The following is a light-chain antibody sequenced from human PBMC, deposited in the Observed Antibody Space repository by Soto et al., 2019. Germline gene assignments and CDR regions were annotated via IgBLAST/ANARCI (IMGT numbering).Light chain of an antibody. V-gene: IGKV1-12*01. CDR2: VAS. J-gene: IGKJ4*01. CDR1: QGISNW. Sequence: DIQMTQSPSSVSASVGDRVTITCRASQGISNWLAWYQQKPGKAPKLLIYVASSLQSGVPSRFSGSGSGTDFTLTISSLQPEDFATYYCQQANSFPPSLTFGGGTRVEIK. CDR3: QQANSFPPSLT.